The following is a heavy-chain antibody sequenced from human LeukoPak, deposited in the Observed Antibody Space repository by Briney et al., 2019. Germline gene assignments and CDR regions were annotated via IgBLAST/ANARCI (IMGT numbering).Heavy chain of an antibody. CDR2: ISGSGGST. J-gene: IGHJ4*02. V-gene: IGHV3-23*01. CDR3: ANLPGWSQQSYYFDY. D-gene: IGHD3-3*01. CDR1: GFTFSNYA. Sequence: GGSLRLSCAASGFTFSNYAMSWVRQAPGKGLEWVSGISGSGGSTYYADSVKGRFTISRDNSKNTLYLQMNSLRAEDTAIYYCANLPGWSQQSYYFDYWGQGTLVTVSS.